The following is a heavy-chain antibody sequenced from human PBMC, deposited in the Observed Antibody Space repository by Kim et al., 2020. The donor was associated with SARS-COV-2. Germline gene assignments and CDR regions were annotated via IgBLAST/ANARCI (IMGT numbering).Heavy chain of an antibody. V-gene: IGHV3-7*03. J-gene: IGHJ6*02. CDR3: ARDCSSTSCFEAPDYYGMDV. CDR2: IKQDGSEK. CDR1: GFTFSSYW. D-gene: IGHD2-2*01. Sequence: GGSLRLSCAASGFTFSSYWMSWVRQAPGKGLEWVANIKQDGSEKYYVDSVKGRFTISRDNAKNSLYLQMNSLRAEDTAVYYCARDCSSTSCFEAPDYYGMDVWGQGTTVTVSS.